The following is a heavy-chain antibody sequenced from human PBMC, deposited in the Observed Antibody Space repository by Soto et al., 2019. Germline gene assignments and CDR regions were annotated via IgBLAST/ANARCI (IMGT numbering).Heavy chain of an antibody. CDR3: ARLFRLVALTKRYGMDF. CDR1: GGSISSSSYY. Sequence: QLQLQESGPGLVKPSETLSLTCTVSGGSISSSSYYWGWIRQPPGKGLEWIGSIYYSGSTYYNPSLKSRVTISVDTSKNQFALKLSSVTAADTAAYYCARLFRLVALTKRYGMDFWGQGTTVTVSS. D-gene: IGHD2-2*01. CDR2: IYYSGST. V-gene: IGHV4-39*01. J-gene: IGHJ6*02.